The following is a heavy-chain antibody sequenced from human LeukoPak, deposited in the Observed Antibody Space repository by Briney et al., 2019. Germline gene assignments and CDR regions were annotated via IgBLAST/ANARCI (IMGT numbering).Heavy chain of an antibody. CDR2: ISDSGGST. CDR1: GFTFSSNW. D-gene: IGHD3-22*01. Sequence: QAGGSLRLSCAASGFTFSSNWMHWVRQAPGKGLEWVSTISDSGGSTYYADSVMGRFTISRDNSKNTLYLQMNSLRAEDTAVYCCAKKPSSGYYYIDYWGQGTLVTVSS. V-gene: IGHV3-23*01. CDR3: AKKPSSGYYYIDY. J-gene: IGHJ4*02.